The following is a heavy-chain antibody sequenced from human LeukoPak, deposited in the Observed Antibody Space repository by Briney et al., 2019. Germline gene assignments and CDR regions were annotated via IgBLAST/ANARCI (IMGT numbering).Heavy chain of an antibody. V-gene: IGHV3-23*01. CDR2: ISGSGTST. Sequence: PGGSLRLSCAASGFTFNTYGMTWVRQAPGKGLEWVSAISGSGTSTYYADSVQGRFTISRDNSKNTLSLQMNSLRAEDTAVYYCAKKRDCHETLYFFDYWGQGTLVTVSS. D-gene: IGHD2-21*02. CDR1: GFTFNTYG. CDR3: AKKRDCHETLYFFDY. J-gene: IGHJ4*02.